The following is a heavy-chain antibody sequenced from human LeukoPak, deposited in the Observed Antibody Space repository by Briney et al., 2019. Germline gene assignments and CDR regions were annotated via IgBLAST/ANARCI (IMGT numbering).Heavy chain of an antibody. J-gene: IGHJ4*02. CDR1: GLSFDDYG. V-gene: IGHV3-20*04. Sequence: GGSLRLSCAASGLSFDDYGMSWVRQAPGKGLEWVSGINWNGGSTLYADSVKGRFTFSRDNAKNSLYLQMKSLRAEDTALYYCARLGDGYTMFDYWGQGTLVTVSS. CDR3: ARLGDGYTMFDY. D-gene: IGHD5-24*01. CDR2: INWNGGST.